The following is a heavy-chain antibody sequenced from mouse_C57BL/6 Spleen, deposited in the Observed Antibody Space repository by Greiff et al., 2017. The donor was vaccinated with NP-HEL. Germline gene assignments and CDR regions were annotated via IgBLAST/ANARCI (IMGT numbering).Heavy chain of an antibody. Sequence: QVQLKQSGAELARPGTSVKVSCKASGYAFTNYLIEWVKQRPGQGLEWIGVINPGSGGTNYNEKFKGKATLTADKSYSTAYMQLSSLTSEDSAVYFGARSAGSSLFDYWGQGTTLTVSS. CDR3: ARSAGSSLFDY. V-gene: IGHV1-54*01. J-gene: IGHJ2*01. D-gene: IGHD1-1*01. CDR1: GYAFTNYL. CDR2: INPGSGGT.